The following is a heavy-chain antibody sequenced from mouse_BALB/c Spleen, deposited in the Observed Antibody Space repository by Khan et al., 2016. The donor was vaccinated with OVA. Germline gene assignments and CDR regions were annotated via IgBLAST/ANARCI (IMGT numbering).Heavy chain of an antibody. J-gene: IGHJ3*01. CDR3: ARGGYGGFVY. D-gene: IGHD2-2*01. V-gene: IGHV1-9*01. Sequence: QVQLQQSGGDLMKPGASVKISCKATGYTFSSYWIEWVKQRPGHGLEWIGQIFPGSVSTTYNEKFKGKATFTADTSSNTAYMQLSSLTSEDSAVYYCARGGYGGFVYWGQGTLVTVAA. CDR2: IFPGSVST. CDR1: GYTFSSYW.